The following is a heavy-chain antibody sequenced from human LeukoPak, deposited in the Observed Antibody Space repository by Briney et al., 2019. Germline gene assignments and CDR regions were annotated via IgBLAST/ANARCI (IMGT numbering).Heavy chain of an antibody. CDR3: ASEDGHNPNLGFDY. J-gene: IGHJ4*02. CDR1: GFSFSSYG. D-gene: IGHD5-24*01. Sequence: GGSLRLSCAAPGFSFSSYGMHWVRQAPGKGLEWVAVISYDGRNKYYADSVKGRFTISRDTSKNTLYLQMNSLRAEDTAVYYCASEDGHNPNLGFDYWGQGTLVTVSS. V-gene: IGHV3-30*03. CDR2: ISYDGRNK.